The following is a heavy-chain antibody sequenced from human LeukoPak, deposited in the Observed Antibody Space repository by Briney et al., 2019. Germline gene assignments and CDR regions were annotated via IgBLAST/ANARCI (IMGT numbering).Heavy chain of an antibody. V-gene: IGHV1-46*01. D-gene: IGHD3-10*01. CDR2: INPRGGST. CDR3: ARIVPITMVRGAYNSFDY. J-gene: IGHJ4*02. CDR1: GYTFTSYY. Sequence: ASVKVSCKASGYTFTSYYMHWVRQAPGQGLEWMGIINPRGGSTSYAQKFQGRVTMTRDTSTSTVYMELSSLRSEDTAVYYCARIVPITMVRGAYNSFDYWGQGTLVTVSS.